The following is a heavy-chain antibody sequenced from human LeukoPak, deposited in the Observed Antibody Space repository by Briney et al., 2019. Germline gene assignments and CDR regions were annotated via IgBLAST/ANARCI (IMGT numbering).Heavy chain of an antibody. CDR1: GFTFRNNY. D-gene: IGHD3-16*01. J-gene: IGHJ4*02. CDR3: ARDYDYIWGSYFGY. Sequence: GGSLRLSCAASGFTFRNNYVSWVRQAPGKGLEWVSFIYSGGSTHYADSVKGRFTISRDNSKNTVYLQMNSLRAEDTAVYYCARDYDYIWGSYFGYWGQGTLVTVSS. CDR2: IYSGGST. V-gene: IGHV3-53*01.